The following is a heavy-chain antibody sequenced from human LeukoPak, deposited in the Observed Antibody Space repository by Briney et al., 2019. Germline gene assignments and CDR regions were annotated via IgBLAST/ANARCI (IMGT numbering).Heavy chain of an antibody. CDR2: IYSDGST. CDR3: ARLCGKPIDAFDI. J-gene: IGHJ3*02. Sequence: GGSLRLSCAASGFTVSSNYMSWVRQAPGKGLEWVSVIYSDGSTYYADSVKGRFTISRDNSKNTLYLQMNSLRAEDTAVYYCARLCGKPIDAFDIWGQGTMVTVSS. CDR1: GFTVSSNY. V-gene: IGHV3-53*01. D-gene: IGHD1-26*01.